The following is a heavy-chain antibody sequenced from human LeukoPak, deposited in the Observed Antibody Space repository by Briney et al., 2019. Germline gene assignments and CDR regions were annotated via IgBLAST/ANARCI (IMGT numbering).Heavy chain of an antibody. Sequence: GGSLRLSCAASGFNFSSYTTHWVRQAPGKGQEWVAFLSYGGRNKDYADSVKGRFTISRDNSENTLSLQMNSLRTEDTAVYYCGRGVGRASYYGMDVWGQGTTVTVSS. D-gene: IGHD6-13*01. CDR3: GRGVGRASYYGMDV. CDR1: GFNFSSYT. V-gene: IGHV3-30-3*01. CDR2: LSYGGRNK. J-gene: IGHJ6*02.